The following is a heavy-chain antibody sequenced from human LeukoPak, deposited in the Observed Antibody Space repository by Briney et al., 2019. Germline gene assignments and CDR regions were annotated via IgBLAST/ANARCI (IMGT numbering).Heavy chain of an antibody. CDR2: ISSDGFNK. Sequence: GGSLRPSCAASGFTFSSYSMHWVRQAPGKGLEWVALISSDGFNKYYADSVKGRFTISRDNSKNALYLQMNSLRPEDTAMYYCARDPYLPSWAFYFDYCGQGTLVTVSS. CDR3: ARDPYLPSWAFYFDY. V-gene: IGHV3-30-3*01. CDR1: GFTFSSYS. J-gene: IGHJ4*02. D-gene: IGHD2-2*01.